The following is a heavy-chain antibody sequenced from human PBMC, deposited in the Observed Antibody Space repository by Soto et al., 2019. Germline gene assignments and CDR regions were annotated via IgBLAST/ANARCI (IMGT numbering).Heavy chain of an antibody. D-gene: IGHD2-2*01. Sequence: QITLKESGPTLVKPTQTLTLTCTFSGFSLSTSGVGVGWIRLPPGKALEWLAVIYWDDDKRYSPSLKSRLTITKDTTKNQVVLTMTNMDPVDTATYYCAHRKYQLPANWFDPWGQGTLVTVSS. J-gene: IGHJ5*02. CDR1: GFSLSTSGVG. CDR2: IYWDDDK. V-gene: IGHV2-5*02. CDR3: AHRKYQLPANWFDP.